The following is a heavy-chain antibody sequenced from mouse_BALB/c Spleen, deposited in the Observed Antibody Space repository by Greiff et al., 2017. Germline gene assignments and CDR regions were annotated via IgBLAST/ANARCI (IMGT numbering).Heavy chain of an antibody. J-gene: IGHJ3*01. CDR1: GFNIKDYY. V-gene: IGHV14-1*02. Sequence: VQLQQSGAELVRPGALVKLSCKASGFNIKDYYMHWVKQRPEQGLEWIGWIDPENGNTIYDPKFQGKASITADTSSNTAYLHLSSLTSEDTAVYYCARLDGYYTYWGQGTLVTVSA. D-gene: IGHD2-3*01. CDR3: ARLDGYYTY. CDR2: IDPENGNT.